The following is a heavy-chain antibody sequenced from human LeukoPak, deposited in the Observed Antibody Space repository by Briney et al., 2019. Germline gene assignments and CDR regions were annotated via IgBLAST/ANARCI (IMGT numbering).Heavy chain of an antibody. J-gene: IGHJ6*02. D-gene: IGHD6-13*01. CDR2: IHYTGST. V-gene: IGHV4-61*01. Sequence: PSETLSLTCIVSGGSVIRGSYYWSCIRQPPGKGLEWIGHIHYTGSTKYNPSLKSRVTISLDTSRFQFSLKLNSVTAADTAVYYCARDGIAAAGSRYYGMEVWGQGTTVTVSS. CDR3: ARDGIAAAGSRYYGMEV. CDR1: GGSVIRGSYY.